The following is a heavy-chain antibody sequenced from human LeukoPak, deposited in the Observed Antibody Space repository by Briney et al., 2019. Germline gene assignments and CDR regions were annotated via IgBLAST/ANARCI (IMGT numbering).Heavy chain of an antibody. CDR1: GGSISSGGYY. J-gene: IGHJ5*02. CDR3: ARGIVDSSSWYSWFDP. V-gene: IGHV4-30-4*01. Sequence: SETLSLTCTVSGGSISSGGYYWSWIRQPPGKGLEWIGYIYYSGSTYYNPSLKSRVTISVDTSKNQFSLKLSSVTAADTAVYYCARGIVDSSSWYSWFDPWGQGTLVTVSS. D-gene: IGHD6-13*01. CDR2: IYYSGST.